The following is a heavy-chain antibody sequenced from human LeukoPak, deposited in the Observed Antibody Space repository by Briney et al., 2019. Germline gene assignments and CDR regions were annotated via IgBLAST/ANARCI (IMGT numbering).Heavy chain of an antibody. V-gene: IGHV4-4*07. D-gene: IGHD7-27*01. J-gene: IGHJ4*02. Sequence: SETLSLTCTVSGGSISSYYWSWIRQPAGKGLEWIGRIYTSGSTNYNASLKSRVSMSVDTSENQFSLKLSFVTAADTALYYCAKEPNGDKSFDYWGQGTLVIVSS. CDR2: IYTSGST. CDR1: GGSISSYY. CDR3: AKEPNGDKSFDY.